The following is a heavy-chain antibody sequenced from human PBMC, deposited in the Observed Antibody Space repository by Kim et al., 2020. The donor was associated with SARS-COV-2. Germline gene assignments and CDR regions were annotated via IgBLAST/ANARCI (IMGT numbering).Heavy chain of an antibody. Sequence: GESLKISCKGFGYRFTKYWIGWVRQMPGKGLEWMAIIYPGDSDTRYSPSFQGQVSISVDKSITTAYLQWSSLRASDTAMYYCARAGDITTLIPRTFDYWGQGTLVTVSS. CDR1: GYRFTKYW. CDR2: IYPGDSDT. V-gene: IGHV5-51*01. J-gene: IGHJ4*02. D-gene: IGHD3-10*02. CDR3: ARAGDITTLIPRTFDY.